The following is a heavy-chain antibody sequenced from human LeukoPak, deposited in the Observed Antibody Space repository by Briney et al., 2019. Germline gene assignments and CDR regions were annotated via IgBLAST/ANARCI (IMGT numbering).Heavy chain of an antibody. J-gene: IGHJ5*02. CDR1: GGSISSGSYY. CDR3: ARLGYCSSTSCLNWFDP. CDR2: IDTSGST. Sequence: PSQTLSLTCTVSGGSISSGSYYWSWIRQPAGKGLEWIGRIDTSGSTNYNPSLKSRVTISVDTSKNQFSLKLTSVTAADTAVYYCARLGYCSSTSCLNWFDPWGQGTLVTVSS. D-gene: IGHD2-2*01. V-gene: IGHV4-61*02.